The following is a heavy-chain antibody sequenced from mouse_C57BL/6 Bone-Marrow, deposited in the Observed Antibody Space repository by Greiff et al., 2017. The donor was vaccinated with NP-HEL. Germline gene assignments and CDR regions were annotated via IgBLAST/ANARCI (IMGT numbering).Heavy chain of an antibody. CDR2: ISSGSSTI. V-gene: IGHV5-17*01. J-gene: IGHJ4*01. CDR1: GFTFSDYG. Sequence: EVKLVESGGGLVKPGGSLKLSCAASGFTFSDYGMHWVRQAPEKGLEWVAYISSGSSTIYYADTVKGRFTLSRDNAKNTLFLQMTSLRAEDTAMYYCARRRGGAMDYWGQGTSVTVSS. CDR3: ARRRGGAMDY.